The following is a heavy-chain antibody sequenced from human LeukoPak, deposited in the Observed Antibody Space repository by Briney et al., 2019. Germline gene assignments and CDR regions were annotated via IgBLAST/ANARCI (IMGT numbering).Heavy chain of an antibody. J-gene: IGHJ3*02. CDR2: ISGSGGST. CDR3: AKDTVIVVVPAAKAFDI. V-gene: IGHV3-23*01. Sequence: GGSLRLSCAASGFTFSSYAMSWVRRAPGKGLEWVSAISGSGGSTYYADSVKGRFTISRDNSKNTLYLQMNSLRAEDTAVYYCAKDTVIVVVPAAKAFDIWGQGTMVTVSS. CDR1: GFTFSSYA. D-gene: IGHD2-2*01.